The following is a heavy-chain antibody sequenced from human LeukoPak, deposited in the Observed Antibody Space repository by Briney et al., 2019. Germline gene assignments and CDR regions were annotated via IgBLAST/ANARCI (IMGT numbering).Heavy chain of an antibody. CDR1: GYSFTSYW. CDR2: ISAYNGNT. Sequence: GESLKISCKGSGYSFTSYWIGWVRQAPGQGLEWMGWISAYNGNTNYAQKLQGRVTITTDTSTSTAYMELRSLRSDDTAVYYCARRKDWFDPWGQGTLVTVSS. V-gene: IGHV1-18*04. CDR3: ARRKDWFDP. J-gene: IGHJ5*02.